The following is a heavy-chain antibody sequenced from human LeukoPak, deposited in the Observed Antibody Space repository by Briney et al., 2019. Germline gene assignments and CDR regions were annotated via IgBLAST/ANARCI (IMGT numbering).Heavy chain of an antibody. CDR2: MNPKSGNS. J-gene: IGHJ1*01. CDR3: VDPDR. Sequence: ASVKVSCTASGYTFTSYGISWVRQAPGQGLEWMGWMNPKSGNSGYAQKFQGRVTMTRNTSIATAYMEVSNLRFDDTAVYYCVDPDRWGQGTLVTVSS. V-gene: IGHV1-8*02. CDR1: GYTFTSYG. D-gene: IGHD3-22*01.